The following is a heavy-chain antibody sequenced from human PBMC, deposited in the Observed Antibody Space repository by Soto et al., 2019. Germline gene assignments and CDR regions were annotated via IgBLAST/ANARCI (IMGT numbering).Heavy chain of an antibody. J-gene: IGHJ5*02. CDR2: IKQDGSEK. D-gene: IGHD2-15*01. V-gene: IGHV3-7*04. Sequence: EVQLVESGGGLVQPGGSLRLSCAASGFTFSTYWMSWVRQAPGKGLEWVANIKQDGSEKYYVDSVRGRFTISRANAKNSLYLQMNSLRAADTAVYYCARAQVYCSGGSCNGNWFDPWGQGTLVTVSS. CDR1: GFTFSTYW. CDR3: ARAQVYCSGGSCNGNWFDP.